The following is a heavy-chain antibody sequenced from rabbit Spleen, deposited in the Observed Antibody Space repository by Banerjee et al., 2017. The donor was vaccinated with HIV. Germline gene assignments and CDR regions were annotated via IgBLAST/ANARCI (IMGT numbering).Heavy chain of an antibody. CDR2: VYGGSSANT. Sequence: QEQLEESAGGLVNPGGSLTLTCTASGFSLSSYYMCWVRQAPGKGLEWVACVYGGSSANTYSATWAKGRFTVSKTASTTVTLQMTSLTAADTATYFCARDAGTSFSTYGMDLWGPGTLVTVS. J-gene: IGHJ6*01. CDR3: ARDAGTSFSTYGMDL. D-gene: IGHD8-1*01. V-gene: IGHV1S45*01. CDR1: GFSLSSYY.